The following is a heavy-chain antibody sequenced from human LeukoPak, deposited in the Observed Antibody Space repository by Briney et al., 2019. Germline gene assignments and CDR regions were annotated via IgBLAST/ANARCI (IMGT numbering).Heavy chain of an antibody. CDR3: TTDLDKTNSYYDFWSGYLYYYYGMDV. Sequence: GGSLRLSCAASGFTFSNAWMNWVRQAPGKGLEWVGRIKSKTDGGTTDYAAPVKGRFTISRDDSKNTLYLQMNSLKTEDTAVYYCTTDLDKTNSYYDFWSGYLYYYYGMDVWGQGTTVTVSS. J-gene: IGHJ6*02. CDR2: IKSKTDGGTT. CDR1: GFTFSNAW. D-gene: IGHD3-3*01. V-gene: IGHV3-15*07.